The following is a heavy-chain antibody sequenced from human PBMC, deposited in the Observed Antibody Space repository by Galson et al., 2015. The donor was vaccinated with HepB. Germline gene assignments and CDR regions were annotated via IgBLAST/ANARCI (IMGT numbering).Heavy chain of an antibody. CDR2: IYYSEST. J-gene: IGHJ4*02. V-gene: IGHV4-39*01. CDR3: ARRPRSTVTVDY. CDR1: GGSISSSNYY. D-gene: IGHD4-17*01. Sequence: ETLSLTCTVSGGSISSSNYYWGWIRQPPGKGLEWIGSIYYSESTYYNPSLKSRAIVSIDTSMNQFSLKLTSVTAADTAVYYCARRPRSTVTVDYWGQGTLVTVSS.